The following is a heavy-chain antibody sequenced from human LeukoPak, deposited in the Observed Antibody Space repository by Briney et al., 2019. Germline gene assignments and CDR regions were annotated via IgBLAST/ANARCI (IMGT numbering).Heavy chain of an antibody. D-gene: IGHD4-17*01. J-gene: IGHJ4*02. CDR3: TRNTVTVHFDY. Sequence: GGSLRLSCSASGFTFDDYAVSWFRQAPGKGLEWVGSIRSKAFGGTPEYAASVRGRFTISRDDSKSIAYLQMNSLKTEDTAVYYCTRNTVTVHFDYWSQGTLVTVSS. CDR1: GFTFDDYA. V-gene: IGHV3-49*03. CDR2: IRSKAFGGTP.